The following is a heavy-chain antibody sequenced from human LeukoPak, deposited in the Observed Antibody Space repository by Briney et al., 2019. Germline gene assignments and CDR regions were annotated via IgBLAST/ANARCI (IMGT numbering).Heavy chain of an antibody. Sequence: GGSLRLSCAASGFTFTTYWMGWVRQAPGKGLEWVANIKQDGSEQYYVDSVKGRFTISRDNSKNTLYLQMNSLRAEDTAVYYCAKGVVVAPDVTPFDYWGQGTLVTVSS. D-gene: IGHD2-2*01. CDR1: GFTFTTYW. V-gene: IGHV3-7*03. CDR3: AKGVVVAPDVTPFDY. J-gene: IGHJ4*02. CDR2: IKQDGSEQ.